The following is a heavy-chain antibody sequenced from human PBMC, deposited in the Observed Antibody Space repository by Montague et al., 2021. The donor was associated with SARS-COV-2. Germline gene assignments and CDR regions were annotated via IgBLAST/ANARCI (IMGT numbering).Heavy chain of an antibody. J-gene: IGHJ6*02. CDR3: AKDVSASWWGGSDYYGMDV. Sequence: SLRLSCAASGFIFSSSAMSWVRQAPGKGLEWVSVIRPGGGSTYYXDSVKGRFTVSRDNSRNSLYLQMNNLRVEDTAIYYCAKDVSASWWGGSDYYGMDVWGQGTTVSVSS. CDR2: IRPGGGST. D-gene: IGHD2-15*01. CDR1: GFIFSSSA. V-gene: IGHV3-23*01.